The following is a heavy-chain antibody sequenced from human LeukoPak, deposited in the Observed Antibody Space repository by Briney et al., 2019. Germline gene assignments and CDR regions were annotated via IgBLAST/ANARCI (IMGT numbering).Heavy chain of an antibody. CDR1: GFTFSSYA. D-gene: IGHD2/OR15-2a*01. Sequence: PGGSLRLSCSASGFTFSSYAMHWVRQAPWKELEYVSAISSNGGSTYYADSVKGRFTIFRDNSKNTLYLQMSSLRAEDTAVYYCVRDGDRTTSRRYFDLWGRGTLVTVSS. CDR3: VRDGDRTTSRRYFDL. V-gene: IGHV3-64D*06. CDR2: ISSNGGST. J-gene: IGHJ2*01.